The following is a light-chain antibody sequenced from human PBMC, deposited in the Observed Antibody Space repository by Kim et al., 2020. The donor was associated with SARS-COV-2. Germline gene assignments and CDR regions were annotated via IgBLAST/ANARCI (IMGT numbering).Light chain of an antibody. CDR2: SIS. V-gene: IGLV7-43*01. CDR3: LVYYDGSWT. J-gene: IGLJ3*02. CDR1: TGAVTSAYY. Sequence: PGGTVPLPCGSSTGAVTSAYYPNWFQQKPGQAPRPLIYSISNKYSWNPARFSGSLLGGKAALTLSDVQPEDEADYYCLVYYDGSWTFGGGTQLTVL.